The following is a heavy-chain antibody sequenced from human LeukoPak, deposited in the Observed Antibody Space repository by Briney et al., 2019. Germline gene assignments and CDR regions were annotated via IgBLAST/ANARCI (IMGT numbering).Heavy chain of an antibody. CDR2: ISRPGNTV. D-gene: IGHD2-21*02. V-gene: IGHV3-48*02. CDR3: ARGLSRLILFDS. CDR1: GFTFSSYS. Sequence: GGSLRLSCEGSGFTFSSYSMNWVRQAPGKGLEWVSYISRPGNTVYYADSVRGRFAISRDNAKNSLYLQMSSLRDEDTAVYYCARGLSRLILFDSWGQGTLVTVSS. J-gene: IGHJ4*02.